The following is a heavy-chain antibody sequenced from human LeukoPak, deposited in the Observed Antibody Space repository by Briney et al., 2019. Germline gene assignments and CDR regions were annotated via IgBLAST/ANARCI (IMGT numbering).Heavy chain of an antibody. J-gene: IGHJ6*03. V-gene: IGHV4-39*07. D-gene: IGHD6-19*01. CDR1: GGSISSSSYY. CDR2: IYYSGST. CDR3: ARGLRSGWYAPRNTYYYYYMDV. Sequence: PSETLSLTCTVSGGSISSSSYYWGWIRQPPGKGLEWIGGIYYSGSTYYNPSLKSRVTISVDTSKNQFSLQLSSVTAAATAVYYCARGLRSGWYAPRNTYYYYYMDVWGKGTTVTVSS.